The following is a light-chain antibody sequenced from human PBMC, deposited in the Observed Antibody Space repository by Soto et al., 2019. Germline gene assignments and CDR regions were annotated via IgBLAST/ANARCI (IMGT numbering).Light chain of an antibody. Sequence: EIVLTQSPGTLSLSPGERATLSCRASQSVDNYLVWYQQLPGQAPRLLIYDASNRATGIPARFSGSGSGTDFTLSISRLELEDFAVYYCQHRSSWPITFGQGTRLEIK. CDR1: QSVDNY. J-gene: IGKJ5*01. V-gene: IGKV3-11*01. CDR3: QHRSSWPIT. CDR2: DAS.